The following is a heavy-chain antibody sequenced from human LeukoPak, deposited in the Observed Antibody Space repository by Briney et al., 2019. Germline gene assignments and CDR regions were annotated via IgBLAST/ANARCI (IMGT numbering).Heavy chain of an antibody. CDR2: IYYSGSS. D-gene: IGHD5-18*01. CDR1: GGSISGDY. CDR3: ARQEYSYGYYMDV. Sequence: PSETLSLTCTVSGGSISGDYWSWIRQPPGKGLEWIGYIYYSGSSSYNPSLKSRVTMSVDTSKNQFSLNLSSVTAADTAVYYCARQEYSYGYYMDVWGKGTTVTASS. J-gene: IGHJ6*03. V-gene: IGHV4-59*08.